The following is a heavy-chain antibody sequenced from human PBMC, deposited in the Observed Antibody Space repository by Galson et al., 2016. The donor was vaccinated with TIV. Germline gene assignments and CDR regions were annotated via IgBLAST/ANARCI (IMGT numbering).Heavy chain of an antibody. CDR2: ILPASGTT. V-gene: IGHV1-69*05. D-gene: IGHD2-15*01. CDR3: ARDIPCGGSCYFFDD. J-gene: IGHJ4*02. CDR1: GGTFNNYA. Sequence: SVKVSCKASGGTFNNYAVNWVRQAPGQGLQWMGGILPASGTTNYAPTFQDRVTITTDGSTTAVFLVLSALRSEDTAVYFCARDIPCGGSCYFFDDWGQGTLVTVST.